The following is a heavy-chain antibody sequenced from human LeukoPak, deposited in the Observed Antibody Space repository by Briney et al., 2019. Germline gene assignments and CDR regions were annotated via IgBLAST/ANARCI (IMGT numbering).Heavy chain of an antibody. CDR1: GFTVRSNY. Sequence: GGSLRLSCAASGFTVRSNYMSWVRQAPGKGLDWVSVFYSGGSRYYADSVKGRLTISRDNSKNTLYFQMNSLRAEDTAVYYCARGTFYGGNSPFAFDIWGQGTMVTVSS. CDR3: ARGTFYGGNSPFAFDI. CDR2: FYSGGSR. J-gene: IGHJ3*02. V-gene: IGHV3-53*01. D-gene: IGHD4-23*01.